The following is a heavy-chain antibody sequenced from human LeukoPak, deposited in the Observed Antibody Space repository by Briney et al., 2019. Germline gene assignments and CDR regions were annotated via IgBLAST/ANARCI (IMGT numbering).Heavy chain of an antibody. Sequence: ASVKVSCKASGYTFTSYYMHWVRQAPGQGLEWMGIINPSGGSTSYAQKFQGRVTMTRDTSTSTVYMELSSLRSEDTAVYYCARESITMVRGVIEGVDPGGQGTLVTVSA. CDR1: GYTFTSYY. V-gene: IGHV1-46*01. D-gene: IGHD3-10*01. CDR3: ARESITMVRGVIEGVDP. CDR2: INPSGGST. J-gene: IGHJ5*02.